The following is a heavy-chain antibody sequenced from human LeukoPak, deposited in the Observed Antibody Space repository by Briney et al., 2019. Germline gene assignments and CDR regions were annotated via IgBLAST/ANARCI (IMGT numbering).Heavy chain of an antibody. V-gene: IGHV4-39*07. CDR1: GGSISSSSYY. J-gene: IGHJ6*04. CDR3: ARVYDSSGYSRGERWFDP. D-gene: IGHD3-22*01. Sequence: SETLSLTCTVSGGSISSSSYYWGWIRQPPGKGLEWIGSIYHSGSTYYNPSLKSRVTISVDTSKNQFSLKLSSVTAADTAVYYCARVYDSSGYSRGERWFDPWGKGTTVTISS. CDR2: IYHSGST.